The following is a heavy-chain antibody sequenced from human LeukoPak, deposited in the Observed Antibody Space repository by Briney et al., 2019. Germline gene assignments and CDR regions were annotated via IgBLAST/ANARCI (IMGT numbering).Heavy chain of an antibody. D-gene: IGHD2-2*03. J-gene: IGHJ4*02. CDR3: ARDLVDIVVVPAAF. CDR2: ISAYNGNT. Sequence: GASVKVSCKASGYTFTSYGISWVRQAPGQGLEWMGWISAYNGNTNYAQKLQGRVTMTTDTSTSTAYMGLRSLRSDDTAVYYCARDLVDIVVVPAAFWGQGTLVTVSS. V-gene: IGHV1-18*01. CDR1: GYTFTSYG.